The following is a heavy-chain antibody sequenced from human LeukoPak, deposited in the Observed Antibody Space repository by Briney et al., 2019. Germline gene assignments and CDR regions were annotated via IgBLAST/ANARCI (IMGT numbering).Heavy chain of an antibody. Sequence: GASVKVSCKASGYTFTSYYMHWVRQAPGQGLEWMGIINPSGGSTSYAQKFQGRVTMTRDTSTSTVYMELSSLRSEDTAVYYCARDIGPRGSKDYWGQGTLVTDSS. CDR3: ARDIGPRGSKDY. CDR1: GYTFTSYY. V-gene: IGHV1-46*01. J-gene: IGHJ4*02. D-gene: IGHD4-11*01. CDR2: INPSGGST.